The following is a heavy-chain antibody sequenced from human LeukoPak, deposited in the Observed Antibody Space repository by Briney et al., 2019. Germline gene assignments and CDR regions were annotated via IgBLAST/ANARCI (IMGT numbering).Heavy chain of an antibody. CDR3: AGEMATIIRLDAFDI. V-gene: IGHV4-38-2*02. CDR2: IYHSGST. CDR1: GYSISSGYY. Sequence: SETLSLTCTVSGYSISSGYYWGWIRQPPGKGLEWIGSIYHSGSTYYNPSLKSQVTISVDTSKNQFSLKLSSVTAADTAVYYCAGEMATIIRLDAFDIWGQGTMVTVSS. J-gene: IGHJ3*02. D-gene: IGHD5-24*01.